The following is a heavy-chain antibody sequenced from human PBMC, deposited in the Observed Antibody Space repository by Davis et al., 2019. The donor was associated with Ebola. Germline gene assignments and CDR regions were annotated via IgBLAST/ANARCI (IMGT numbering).Heavy chain of an antibody. V-gene: IGHV4-30-2*01. CDR2: IYHSGST. CDR3: ARGIMDV. Sequence: PSETLSLTCAVSGGSISSGGYSWSWIRQPPGKGLEWIGYIYHSGSTYYNPSLKSRVTISVDRSKNQFSLKLSSVTAADTAVYYCARGIMDVWGQGTTVTVSS. J-gene: IGHJ6*02. CDR1: GGSISSGGYS.